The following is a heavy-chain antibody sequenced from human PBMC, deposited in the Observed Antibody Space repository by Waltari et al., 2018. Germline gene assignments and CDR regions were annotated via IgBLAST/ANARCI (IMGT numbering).Heavy chain of an antibody. CDR1: GFSLSTYPVA. D-gene: IGHD2-15*01. J-gene: IGHJ4*02. CDR3: VHRRDSSVAY. CDR2: IYGNDEK. Sequence: QITLNESGPMLVKPTQTLTLTCTFSGFSLSTYPVAVSWIRQPPGKALEWLALIYGNDEKRYSPSLKSRLTITKATPRNQVVLTMTDLDPVDTATYYCVHRRDSSVAYWGQGILVTVSS. V-gene: IGHV2-5*01.